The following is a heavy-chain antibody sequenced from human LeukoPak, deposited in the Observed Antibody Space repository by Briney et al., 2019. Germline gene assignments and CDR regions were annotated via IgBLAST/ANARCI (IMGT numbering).Heavy chain of an antibody. J-gene: IGHJ4*02. CDR1: GFIFSSYN. CDR2: ISSSSSYI. CDR3: STSRFCSSTSCLFPFDN. D-gene: IGHD2-2*01. Sequence: PGGSLRLSCAASGFIFSSYNMNWVRQAPGKGLEWVSSISSSSSYIYYADSLKGRFTISRDNAKNSLYLQINSLRAEDTAVYYCSTSRFCSSTSCLFPFDNWGQGTLVTVSS. V-gene: IGHV3-21*01.